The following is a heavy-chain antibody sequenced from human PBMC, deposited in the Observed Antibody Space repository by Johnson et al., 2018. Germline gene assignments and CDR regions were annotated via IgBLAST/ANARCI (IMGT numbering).Heavy chain of an antibody. Sequence: VQLQESGGGLVQPGGSLRLSCAASGFTFSGYWMHFVRQDPGKGLVWVSRISGDGSTTNYADSVKGRFTNSRDTAKDTMFLQKNSLTAEDTALYYCARGFDTNAFDIWGQGTRVTVSS. J-gene: IGHJ3*02. CDR3: ARGFDTNAFDI. CDR2: ISGDGSTT. CDR1: GFTFSGYW. V-gene: IGHV3-74*01. D-gene: IGHD1-26*01.